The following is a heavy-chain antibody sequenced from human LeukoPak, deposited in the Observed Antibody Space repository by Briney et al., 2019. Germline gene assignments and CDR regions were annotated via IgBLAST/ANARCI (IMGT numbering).Heavy chain of an antibody. CDR2: INTNTGNP. D-gene: IGHD1-26*01. Sequence: ASVKVSCTASGYTFTSYAMNWVRQAPGQGLEWMGWINTNTGNPTYAQGFTGRFVFSLDTSVSTAYLQISSLKAEDTAVYYCARSGGGSYYGGLVSWGQGTLVTVSS. J-gene: IGHJ4*02. V-gene: IGHV7-4-1*02. CDR3: ARSGGGSYYGGLVS. CDR1: GYTFTSYA.